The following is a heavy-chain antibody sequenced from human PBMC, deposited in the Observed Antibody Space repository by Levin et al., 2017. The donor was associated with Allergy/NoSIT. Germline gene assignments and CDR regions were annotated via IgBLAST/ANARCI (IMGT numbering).Heavy chain of an antibody. J-gene: IGHJ6*03. Sequence: SETLSLTCAVSGDSIRSSNWWNWVRQAPGKGLEWIGEIYHGGSTNYNPSLKSRVTMSVDKSKNQFSLKLISVTAADTAVYYCARGVQYDLLTGFTWGNYYYSIDVWGKGTTVTVSS. CDR3: ARGVQYDLLTGFTWGNYYYSIDV. V-gene: IGHV4-4*02. CDR1: GDSIRSSNW. CDR2: IYHGGST. D-gene: IGHD3-9*01.